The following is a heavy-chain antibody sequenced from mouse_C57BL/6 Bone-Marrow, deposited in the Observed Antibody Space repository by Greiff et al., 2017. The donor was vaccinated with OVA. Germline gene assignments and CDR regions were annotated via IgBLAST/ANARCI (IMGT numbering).Heavy chain of an antibody. J-gene: IGHJ2*01. CDR3: ARERIYYYGSSQYYFDY. CDR1: GFSLTSYG. Sequence: QVQLQQSGPGLVQPSQSLSITCTVSGFSLTSYGVHWVRQSPGKGLEWLGVIWSGGSTDYNAAFISRLSISKDNSKSQVFFKMNSLQADDTAIYYCARERIYYYGSSQYYFDYWGQGTTLTVSS. CDR2: IWSGGST. V-gene: IGHV2-2*01. D-gene: IGHD1-1*01.